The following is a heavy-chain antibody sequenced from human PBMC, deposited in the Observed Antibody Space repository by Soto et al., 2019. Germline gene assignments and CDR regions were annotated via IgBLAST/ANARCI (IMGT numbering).Heavy chain of an antibody. J-gene: IGHJ4*02. CDR1: GYTFTSYA. CDR3: ARDGSRDGYNYFAY. CDR2: INAGNGNT. Sequence: ASVKVSCKASGYTFTSYAMHWVRQAPGQRLEWMGWINAGNGNTKYSQKFQGRVTITRDTSASTAYIELSSLRSDDTAVYYCARDGSRDGYNYFAYWGQGTLVTVSS. V-gene: IGHV1-3*01. D-gene: IGHD5-12*01.